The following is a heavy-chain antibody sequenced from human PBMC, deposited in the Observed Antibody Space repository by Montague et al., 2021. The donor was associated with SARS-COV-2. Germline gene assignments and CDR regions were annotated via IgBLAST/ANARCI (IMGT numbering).Heavy chain of an antibody. D-gene: IGHD3-22*01. V-gene: IGHV4-31*03. CDR2: IYYSGST. Sequence: TLSLTCTDSGGSISSGCYYWSWIRQHPGKGLEWNGNIYYSGSTYYNPSLKSRVTISVATSKNQFSLKLSSVTAADTAVYYCARAVTIIMIVVVIDAFDIWGQGTMVTVSS. CDR3: ARAVTIIMIVVVIDAFDI. CDR1: GGSISSGCYY. J-gene: IGHJ3*02.